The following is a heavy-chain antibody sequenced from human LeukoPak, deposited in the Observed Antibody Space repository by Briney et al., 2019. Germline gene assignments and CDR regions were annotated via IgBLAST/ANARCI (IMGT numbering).Heavy chain of an antibody. CDR2: INPNSGGT. J-gene: IGHJ4*02. Sequence: ASVKVSCKASGYTFTDYYIHWVRQAPGQGLEWMGWINPNSGGTKYAQKFQGRVTMTRDTSISTAYMELSRLTYDDTAVYYCAGLPRYNWNEPLDYWGQGTLVTVSS. CDR3: AGLPRYNWNEPLDY. D-gene: IGHD1-20*01. V-gene: IGHV1-2*02. CDR1: GYTFTDYY.